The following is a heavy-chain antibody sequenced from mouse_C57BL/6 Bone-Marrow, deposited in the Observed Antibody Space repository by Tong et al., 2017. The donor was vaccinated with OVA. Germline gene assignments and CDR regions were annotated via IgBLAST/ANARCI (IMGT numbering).Heavy chain of an antibody. J-gene: IGHJ2*01. Sequence: EVQLQESGAELVRPGSSVKMSCKTSGYTFTSYGINWVKQSHGKSLEWIGVINPYNGGTSYNQKFKGKATLTVDKSSSTAYMELNSLTSEDSAVYYCAREDYDDWGQGTTLTVSS. D-gene: IGHD2-4*01. CDR1: GYTFTSYG. CDR2: INPYNGGT. V-gene: IGHV1-19*01. CDR3: AREDYDD.